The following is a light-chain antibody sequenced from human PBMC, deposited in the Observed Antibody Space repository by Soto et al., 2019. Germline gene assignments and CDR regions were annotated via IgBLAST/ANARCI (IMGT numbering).Light chain of an antibody. CDR3: CSYGGSFPYV. V-gene: IGLV2-11*01. CDR1: SSDVGGYDY. Sequence: SVLTQPPSVSGSPGQSVTISCTGTSSDVGGYDYVSWYQQHPGKAPKLLIYDVTKRPSGVPDRFSGSKSGNTASLTISGLQAEDEADFFCCSYGGSFPYVFGTGTKLTVL. J-gene: IGLJ1*01. CDR2: DVT.